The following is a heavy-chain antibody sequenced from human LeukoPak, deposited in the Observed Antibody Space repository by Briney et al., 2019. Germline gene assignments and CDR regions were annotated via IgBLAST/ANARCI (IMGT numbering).Heavy chain of an antibody. J-gene: IGHJ4*02. Sequence: HPGGSLRLSCAGSGFTFSRYWMSWVRQAPGKGLEWVANIKQDGSEKYYVDSVKGRFTISRDNAKNTLYLQMNSLRAEDTVVYYCARANYFDYWGQGTLVTVSS. V-gene: IGHV3-7*01. CDR3: ARANYFDY. CDR1: GFTFSRYW. CDR2: IKQDGSEK.